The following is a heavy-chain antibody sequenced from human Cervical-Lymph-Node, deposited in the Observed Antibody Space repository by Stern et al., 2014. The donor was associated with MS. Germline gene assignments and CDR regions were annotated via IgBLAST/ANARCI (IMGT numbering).Heavy chain of an antibody. Sequence: VQLVESGPGLVKPSETLSLTCSVSGGSISSYYWNWIRQPPGKGLEWIAHVHYSGTTHYNPSPKRRVTILLDTPLNTNPLKLTSGTAADTAVYYCAGSGTYYPDYWGQGILVTVSS. CDR1: GGSISSYY. D-gene: IGHD3-3*01. V-gene: IGHV4-59*08. J-gene: IGHJ4*02. CDR3: AGSGTYYPDY. CDR2: VHYSGTT.